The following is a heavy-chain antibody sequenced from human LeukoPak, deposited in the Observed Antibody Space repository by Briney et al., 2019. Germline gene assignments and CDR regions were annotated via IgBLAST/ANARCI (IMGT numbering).Heavy chain of an antibody. J-gene: IGHJ5*02. CDR3: ARRPGYKLAACTQSSRFAGFDP. V-gene: IGHV4-39*07. CDR2: IYYSGSN. D-gene: IGHD6-13*01. CDR1: GCSLSSSSYY. Sequence: SETLSLTCTVSGCSLSSSSYYWGWTRQPPGKGLEWIGSIYYSGSNYYNPPLKSRVTISVDTSKNQFSLKLSSVTAADTAVYYCARRPGYKLAACTQSSRFAGFDPWGQGTLVTVSS.